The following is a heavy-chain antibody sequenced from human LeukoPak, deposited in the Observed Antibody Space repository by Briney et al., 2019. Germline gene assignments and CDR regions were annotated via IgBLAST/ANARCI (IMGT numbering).Heavy chain of an antibody. D-gene: IGHD6-6*01. CDR3: ATSYSDSSSDAFDI. V-gene: IGHV1-24*01. Sequence: ASVKVSCKVSGYTLTELSMRWVRQAPGKGLEWMGGFDPEDGETIYAQKFQGRVAMTEDTSTDTAYMELSSLRSEDTAVYYCATSYSDSSSDAFDIWGQGTMVTVSS. CDR1: GYTLTELS. J-gene: IGHJ3*02. CDR2: FDPEDGET.